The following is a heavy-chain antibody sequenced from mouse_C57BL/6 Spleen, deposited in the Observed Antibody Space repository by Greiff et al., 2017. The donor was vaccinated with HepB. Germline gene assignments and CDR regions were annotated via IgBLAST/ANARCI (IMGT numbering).Heavy chain of an antibody. J-gene: IGHJ4*01. CDR3: ARSGSYYFGAMDY. Sequence: QVQLKQSGAELVKPGASVKISCKASGYAFSSYWMNWVKQRPGKGLEWIGQIYPGDGDTNYNGKFKGKATLTADKSSSTAYMQLSSLTSEDSAVYFCARSGSYYFGAMDYWGQGTSVTVSS. CDR2: IYPGDGDT. D-gene: IGHD1-1*02. CDR1: GYAFSSYW. V-gene: IGHV1-80*01.